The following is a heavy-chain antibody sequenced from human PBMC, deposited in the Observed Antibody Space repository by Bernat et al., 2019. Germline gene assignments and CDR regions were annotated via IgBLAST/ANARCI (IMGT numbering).Heavy chain of an antibody. V-gene: IGHV3-33*01. D-gene: IGHD6-13*01. CDR1: GFTFSSYG. CDR3: ARSGGPRSSTDAFDI. CDR2: IWYDGSNK. J-gene: IGHJ3*02. Sequence: QVQLVESGGGVVQPGRSLRLSCAASGFTFSSYGMHWVRQAPGKGLEWVAVIWYDGSNKYYADTVKCRFTISRDKSKNTLYLQMNSLRAEDTAVYYCARSGGPRSSTDAFDIWGEGTRVTVSS.